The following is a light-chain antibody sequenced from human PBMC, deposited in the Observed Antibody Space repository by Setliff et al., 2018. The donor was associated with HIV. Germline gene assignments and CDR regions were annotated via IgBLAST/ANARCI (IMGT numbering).Light chain of an antibody. CDR2: DVS. J-gene: IGLJ1*01. Sequence: QSALTQPASVSGSPGQSITISCTGTSSDVGDYNYVPWYQQHPGKAPKLMIYDVSNRPSGVSNRFSGSKSGNTASLTISGLQAEDEADYYCSSYTSSTPLYVFGNGTKVTVL. CDR1: SSDVGDYNY. CDR3: SSYTSSTPLYV. V-gene: IGLV2-14*03.